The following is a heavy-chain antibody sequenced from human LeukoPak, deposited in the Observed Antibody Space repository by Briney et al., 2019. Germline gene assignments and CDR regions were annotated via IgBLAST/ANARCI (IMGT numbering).Heavy chain of an antibody. CDR3: ARVGGYSYGSDDAFDI. J-gene: IGHJ3*02. Sequence: GASVKVSCKASGYTFTGYYMHWVRQAPGQGLEWMGWINPNSGGTNYAQKFQGRVTMTRDTSISTAYMELSRLRSDDTAVYYCARVGGYSYGSDDAFDIWGQGTMVTVSS. V-gene: IGHV1-2*02. CDR2: INPNSGGT. D-gene: IGHD5-18*01. CDR1: GYTFTGYY.